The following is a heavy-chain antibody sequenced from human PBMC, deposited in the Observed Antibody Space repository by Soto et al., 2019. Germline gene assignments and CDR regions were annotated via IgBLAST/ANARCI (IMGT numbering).Heavy chain of an antibody. CDR2: IYYSGST. D-gene: IGHD3-10*01. CDR1: GGSISSYY. CDR3: ARTRITMVRGAAPYYYYYGMDV. J-gene: IGHJ6*02. V-gene: IGHV4-59*01. Sequence: SETLSLTCTVSGGSISSYYWSWIRQPPGKGLEWIGYIYYSGSTNYNPSLKSRVTISVDTSKNQFSLKLSSVTAADTAVYYCARTRITMVRGAAPYYYYYGMDVWGQGTTVTVS.